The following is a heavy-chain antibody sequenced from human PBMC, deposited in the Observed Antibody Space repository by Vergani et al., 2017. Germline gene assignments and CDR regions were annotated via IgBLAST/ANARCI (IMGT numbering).Heavy chain of an antibody. CDR2: IYYSGST. CDR1: GGSISSYY. D-gene: IGHD2-21*02. CDR3: AREPPWGLDGGYYGMDV. Sequence: QVQLQESGPGLVKPSETLSLTCTVSGGSISSYYWSWIRQPPGKGLEWIGYIYYSGSTNYNPSLKSRVTISVDTSKNQFSLKLSSVTAADTAVYYCAREPPWGLDGGYYGMDVWGQGTTVTVSS. V-gene: IGHV4-59*01. J-gene: IGHJ6*02.